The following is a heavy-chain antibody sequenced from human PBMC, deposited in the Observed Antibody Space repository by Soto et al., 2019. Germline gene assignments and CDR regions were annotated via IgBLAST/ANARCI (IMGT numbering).Heavy chain of an antibody. V-gene: IGHV1-58*01. CDR1: GFTFTSSA. J-gene: IGHJ4*02. D-gene: IGHD2-21*02. Sequence: ASVKVSCKASGFTFTSSAVQWVRQARGQRLEWIGWIVVGSGNTNYAQKFQERVTITRDMSTSTAYMELSSLRSEDTAMYYCGRFPLNCGGDCFFDHWGQGTVVTVSS. CDR3: GRFPLNCGGDCFFDH. CDR2: IVVGSGNT.